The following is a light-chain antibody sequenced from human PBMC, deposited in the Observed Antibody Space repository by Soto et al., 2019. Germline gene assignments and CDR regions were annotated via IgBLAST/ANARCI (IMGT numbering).Light chain of an antibody. J-gene: IGKJ5*01. CDR1: QSVTNSF. CDR2: GAS. CDR3: QQRNNWPIT. V-gene: IGKV3D-20*02. Sequence: EIVLAQSPGTLSLSPGERATLSCRASQSVTNSFLAWYQQKPGQAPRLLIYGASRRATGIPDRFTGSGSGTDFTLTISSLEPEDFALYYCQQRNNWPITFGQGTRLEIK.